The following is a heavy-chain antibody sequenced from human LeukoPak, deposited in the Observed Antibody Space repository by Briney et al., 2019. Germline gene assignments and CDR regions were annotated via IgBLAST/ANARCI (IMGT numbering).Heavy chain of an antibody. CDR2: IHSDNT. CDR1: GFTVSSNS. Sequence: GGSLRLSCTVSGFTVSSNSMSWVRQAPGKGLEWVSFIHSDNTHYSDSVKGRFTISRDNSKNTLYLQMNSLRAEDTAVYYCARRAGAYSHPYDYWGQGTLVTVSS. V-gene: IGHV3-53*01. J-gene: IGHJ4*02. CDR3: ARRAGAYSHPYDY. D-gene: IGHD4/OR15-4a*01.